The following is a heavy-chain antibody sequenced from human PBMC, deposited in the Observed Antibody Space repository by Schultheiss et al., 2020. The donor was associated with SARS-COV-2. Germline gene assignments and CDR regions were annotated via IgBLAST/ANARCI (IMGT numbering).Heavy chain of an antibody. V-gene: IGHV3-23*01. J-gene: IGHJ4*02. Sequence: GGSLRLSCAASGFTFDDYAMHWVRQAPGKGLEWVSGISGSGGSTYYADSVKGRFTISRDNSKNTLYLQMNSLRAEDTAVYYCAKDTSGWVDYWGQGTLVTVSS. CDR1: GFTFDDYA. CDR3: AKDTSGWVDY. D-gene: IGHD6-19*01. CDR2: ISGSGGST.